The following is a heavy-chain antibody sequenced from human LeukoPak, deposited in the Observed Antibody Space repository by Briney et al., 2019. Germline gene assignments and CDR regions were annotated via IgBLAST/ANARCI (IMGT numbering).Heavy chain of an antibody. Sequence: PGGSLRLSCAASGFTFTGYWMSWIRQAPGKGPEWVAIIRKDDESAKYYADSVKGRFTISRDNAKTLLYLQMDSLRVEDTAVYYCVRDFVYTTAWGQGTQVTASS. J-gene: IGHJ4*02. V-gene: IGHV3-7*03. D-gene: IGHD2-21*02. CDR2: IRKDDESAK. CDR3: VRDFVYTTA. CDR1: GFTFTGYW.